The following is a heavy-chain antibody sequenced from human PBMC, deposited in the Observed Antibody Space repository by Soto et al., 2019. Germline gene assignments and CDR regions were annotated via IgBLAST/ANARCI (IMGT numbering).Heavy chain of an antibody. CDR2: ISGSGGST. V-gene: IGHV3-23*01. J-gene: IGHJ6*02. D-gene: IGHD3-22*01. CDR3: AKRGMYYYDSFYGMDV. Sequence: HPGGSLRLSCAASGFTFSSYAMSWVRQAPGKGLEWVSAISGSGGSTYYADSVKGRFTISRDNSKNTLYLQMNSLRAEDTAVYYCAKRGMYYYDSFYGMDVWGQGTTVTVSS. CDR1: GFTFSSYA.